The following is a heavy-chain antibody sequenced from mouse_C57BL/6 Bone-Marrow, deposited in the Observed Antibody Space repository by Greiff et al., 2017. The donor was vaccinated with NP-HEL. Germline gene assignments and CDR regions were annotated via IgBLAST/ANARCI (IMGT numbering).Heavy chain of an antibody. J-gene: IGHJ1*03. CDR2: IYPGDGDT. V-gene: IGHV1-80*01. CDR3: ARSHYYGSLWYFDV. Sequence: VQLVESGAELVKPGASVKISCKASGYAFSSYWMNWVKQRPGKGLEWIGQIYPGDGDTNYNGKFKGKATLTADKSSSTAYMQLSSLTSEDSAVYFCARSHYYGSLWYFDVWGTGTTVTVSS. D-gene: IGHD1-1*01. CDR1: GYAFSSYW.